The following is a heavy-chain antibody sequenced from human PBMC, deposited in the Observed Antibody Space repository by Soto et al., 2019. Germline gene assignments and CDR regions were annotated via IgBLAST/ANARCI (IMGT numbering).Heavy chain of an antibody. D-gene: IGHD6-6*01. CDR2: INHSGST. V-gene: IGHV4-34*01. Sequence: PSETLSLTCAVYGGSFSGYYWSWIRQPPGKGLEWIGEINHSGSTNYNPSLKSRVTISVDTSKNQFSLKLSSVTAADTAVYYCARGKNKIAARRLFDYWGQGTLVTVSS. CDR3: ARGKNKIAARRLFDY. CDR1: GGSFSGYY. J-gene: IGHJ4*02.